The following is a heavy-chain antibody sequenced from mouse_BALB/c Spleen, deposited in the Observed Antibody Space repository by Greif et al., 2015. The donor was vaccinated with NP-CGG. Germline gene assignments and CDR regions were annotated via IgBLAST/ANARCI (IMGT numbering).Heavy chain of an antibody. V-gene: IGHV7-3*02. CDR2: IRNKANGYTT. CDR1: GFTFTDYY. CDR3: AREDYGYIQGFDY. Sequence: EVQLVESGGGLVQPGGSLRLSCATSGFTFTDYYMSWVRQPPGKALEWLGFIRNKANGYTTEYSASVKGRFTISRDNSQSILYLQMNTLRAEDSATYYCAREDYGYIQGFDYWGQGTTLTVSS. J-gene: IGHJ2*01. D-gene: IGHD1-2*01.